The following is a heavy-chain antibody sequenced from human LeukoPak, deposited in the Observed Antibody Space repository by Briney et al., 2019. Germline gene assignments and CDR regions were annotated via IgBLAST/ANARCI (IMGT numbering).Heavy chain of an antibody. J-gene: IGHJ3*02. CDR3: AKARNPLDAFDI. Sequence: GRSLRLSCAASGFTFSSYGMHWVRQAPGKGLEWVAVIWYGGSNKYYADSVKGRFTISRDNSKNTLYLQMNSLRAEDTAVYYCAKARNPLDAFDIWGQGTMVTVSS. CDR2: IWYGGSNK. V-gene: IGHV3-30*18. CDR1: GFTFSSYG. D-gene: IGHD1-14*01.